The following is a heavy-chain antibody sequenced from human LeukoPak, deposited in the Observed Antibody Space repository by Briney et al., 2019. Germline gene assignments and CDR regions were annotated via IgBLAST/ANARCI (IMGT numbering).Heavy chain of an antibody. D-gene: IGHD4-17*01. CDR2: ISAYNGNT. V-gene: IGHV1-18*01. CDR3: AKGLTVTHRSGAFDI. CDR1: GYTFTSYG. Sequence: ASVKVSCKASGYTFTSYGISWVRQAPGQGLEWMGWISAYNGNTNYAQKFQGRVTMTTDTSTSTAYMELRSLRSDDTAVYYCAKGLTVTHRSGAFDIWGQGTMVTVSS. J-gene: IGHJ3*02.